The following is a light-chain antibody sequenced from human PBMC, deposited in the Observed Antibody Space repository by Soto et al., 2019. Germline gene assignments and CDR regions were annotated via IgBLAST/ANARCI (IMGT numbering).Light chain of an antibody. Sequence: DIQMTQSPSTLSASVGDRVAITCRASQSVSGWLAWYQQKPGKVPKRLIYQASTLEDGVPSRFSGSGSGTEFTLTISSLQPDDSATYYCQHYNSYSYTFGPGTNLEI. J-gene: IGKJ2*01. V-gene: IGKV1-5*03. CDR3: QHYNSYSYT. CDR2: QAS. CDR1: QSVSGW.